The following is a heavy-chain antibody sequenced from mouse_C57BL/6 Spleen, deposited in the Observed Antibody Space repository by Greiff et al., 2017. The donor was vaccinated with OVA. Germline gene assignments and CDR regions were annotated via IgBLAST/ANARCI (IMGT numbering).Heavy chain of an antibody. CDR3: ARYRKGYFDY. V-gene: IGHV1-52*01. D-gene: IGHD2-14*01. CDR2: IDPSDSET. Sequence: VKLQQPGAELVRPGSSVKLSCKASGYTFTSYWMHWVKQRPIQGLEWIGNIDPSDSETHYNQKFKDKATLTVDKSSSTAYMQLSSLTSEDSAVYYCARYRKGYFDYWGQGTTLTVSS. J-gene: IGHJ2*01. CDR1: GYTFTSYW.